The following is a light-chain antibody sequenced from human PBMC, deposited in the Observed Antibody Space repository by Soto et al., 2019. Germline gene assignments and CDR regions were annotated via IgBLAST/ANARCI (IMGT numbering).Light chain of an antibody. CDR1: EGLXSN. CDR3: HQYFNWPTYT. V-gene: IGKV3-15*01. CDR2: GAS. Sequence: IGVTQSPSTLSVSPGDRATLSCRASEGLXSNVAWYEAKPGQTPRMLIXGASTRATGVPPRFSGSRSGTEFTLTISSLQSEDFAFSYCHQYFNWPTYTVGQGTKVEI. J-gene: IGKJ2*01.